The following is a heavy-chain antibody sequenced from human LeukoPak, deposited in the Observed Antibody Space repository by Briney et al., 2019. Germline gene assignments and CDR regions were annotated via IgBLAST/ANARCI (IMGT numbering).Heavy chain of an antibody. CDR2: INPSGGST. V-gene: IGHV1-46*01. Sequence: GASVKVSCKASGYTFTSYYMHWVRQAPGQGLEWMGIINPSGGSTSYAQKFQGRVTMTRDTSTSTVYMELSSLRSEDTAVYYRARDRLAYSGSYDNFDYWGQGTLVTVSS. D-gene: IGHD1-26*01. CDR1: GYTFTSYY. J-gene: IGHJ4*02. CDR3: ARDRLAYSGSYDNFDY.